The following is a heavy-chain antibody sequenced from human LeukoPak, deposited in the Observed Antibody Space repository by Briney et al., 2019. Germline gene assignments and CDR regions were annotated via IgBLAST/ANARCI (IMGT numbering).Heavy chain of an antibody. Sequence: SQTLSLTCAISGDNVSSNSAAWNWIRQSPSRGLEWLGRTYYRSKWYNDYAVSVKSRITINPDTSKNQFSLQLNSVTPEDTAVYYCARVPGYSSGRYAWFDPWGQGTLVTVSS. D-gene: IGHD6-19*01. V-gene: IGHV6-1*01. J-gene: IGHJ5*02. CDR1: GDNVSSNSAA. CDR3: ARVPGYSSGRYAWFDP. CDR2: TYYRSKWYN.